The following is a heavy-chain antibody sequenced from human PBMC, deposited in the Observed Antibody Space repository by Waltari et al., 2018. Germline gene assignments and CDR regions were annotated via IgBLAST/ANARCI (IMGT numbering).Heavy chain of an antibody. CDR3: ARGRNGYIQDVFDI. Sequence: EVHLVASGGGLVQPGESLRLSCAASGFTFSTYNMNWVRQAPGKGLEWVSYISSTTTTYYADYVKGRFTSSRDNAKNSLYLQMNSLRAEDTALYYCARGRNGYIQDVFDIWGQGTMVSVSS. J-gene: IGHJ3*02. CDR1: GFTFSTYN. D-gene: IGHD5-12*01. V-gene: IGHV3-48*01. CDR2: ISSTTTT.